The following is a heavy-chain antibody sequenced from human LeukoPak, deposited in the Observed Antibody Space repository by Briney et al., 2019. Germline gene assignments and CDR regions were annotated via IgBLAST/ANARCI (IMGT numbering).Heavy chain of an antibody. Sequence: KPSETLSLTCIVSGASISSYYWSWIRQPPGKGLEWIGYMYNNGNSNYNPSLKSRATISVDTSKNQFSLKLTSVTAADTAVYYCATLPPHWGQGTLVTVSS. V-gene: IGHV4-59*01. CDR2: MYNNGNS. CDR1: GASISSYY. J-gene: IGHJ4*02. CDR3: ATLPPH.